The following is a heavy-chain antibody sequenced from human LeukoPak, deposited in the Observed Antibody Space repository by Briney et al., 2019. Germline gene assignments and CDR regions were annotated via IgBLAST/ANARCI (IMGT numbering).Heavy chain of an antibody. D-gene: IGHD6-19*01. Sequence: PGGSLRLSCAASGFSFSNYWMTWLRQAPGKGLEWVANIRGDESRKYYLDSVTGRFTISRDNAKNSLYLQMNSLRAEDTAVYYCARDRGSGYSSGLGYWGQGTLVTVSS. CDR2: IRGDESRK. V-gene: IGHV3-7*01. J-gene: IGHJ4*02. CDR1: GFSFSNYW. CDR3: ARDRGSGYSSGLGY.